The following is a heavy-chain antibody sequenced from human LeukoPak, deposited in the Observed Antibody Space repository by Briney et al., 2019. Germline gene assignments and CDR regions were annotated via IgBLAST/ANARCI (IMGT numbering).Heavy chain of an antibody. D-gene: IGHD3-22*01. Sequence: GSLRLSCAASGFTVSSNYMSWVRQPPGKGLEWIGEIFHSGFINYNPSLKSRLTISVDKSTNQFSLKLRSVTAADTAVYYCAKSDSLGYWYFDDWGQGTLVTVSS. CDR3: AKSDSLGYWYFDD. CDR1: GFTVSSNY. J-gene: IGHJ4*02. CDR2: IFHSGFI. V-gene: IGHV4-4*02.